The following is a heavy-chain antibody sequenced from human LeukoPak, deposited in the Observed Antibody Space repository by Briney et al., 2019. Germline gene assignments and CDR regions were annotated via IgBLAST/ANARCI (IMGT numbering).Heavy chain of an antibody. V-gene: IGHV3-23*01. CDR2: ITGSSAST. CDR3: AKLDYYDTH. D-gene: IGHD3-22*01. CDR1: GFTFSSYA. J-gene: IGHJ4*02. Sequence: GGSLRLSCAASGFTFSSYAMSWVRQPPGKGLEWVSSITGSSASTYYADSVKGRFTISRDNSKNTLYLQMNSLRAEDTAVYFCAKLDYYDTHWGQGTLVTVSS.